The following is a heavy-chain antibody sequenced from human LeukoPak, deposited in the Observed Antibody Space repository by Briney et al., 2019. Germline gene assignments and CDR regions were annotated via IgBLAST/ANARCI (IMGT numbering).Heavy chain of an antibody. V-gene: IGHV1-69*13. CDR2: IIPIFGTA. CDR1: GGTFSSYA. J-gene: IGHJ4*02. CDR3: ASDIGYCSSTSCYDSGQFGELN. D-gene: IGHD2-2*01. Sequence: PGASVKVSCKASGGTFSSYAISWVRQAPGQGLEWMGGIIPIFGTANYAQKFQGRVTVTADESTSTAYMELSSLRSEDTAVYYCASDIGYCSSTSCYDSGQFGELNWGQGTLVTVSS.